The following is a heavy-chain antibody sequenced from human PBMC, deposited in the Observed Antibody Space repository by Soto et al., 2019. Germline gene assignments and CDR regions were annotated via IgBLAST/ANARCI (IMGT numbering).Heavy chain of an antibody. CDR1: GFTFSGYS. D-gene: IGHD6-6*01. Sequence: PGRSLRLSCAASGFTFSGYSMNWVRQAPGKGLEWVSSISSSSSYIYYADSVKGRFTISRDNAKNSLYLQMNSLRAEDTAVYYCARDPRAARAFDIWGQGTMVTVSS. J-gene: IGHJ3*02. CDR3: ARDPRAARAFDI. V-gene: IGHV3-21*01. CDR2: ISSSSSYI.